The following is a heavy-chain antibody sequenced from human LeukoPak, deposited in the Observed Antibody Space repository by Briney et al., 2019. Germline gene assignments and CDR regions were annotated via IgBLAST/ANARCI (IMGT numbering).Heavy chain of an antibody. CDR2: ISSSDNTI. Sequence: GGSLRLSCAASGFTFSDYYMSWIRQAPGKGLEWVSSISSSDNTIYYTDSVKGRFTISRDNAKNSLYLQMKSLRAEDTAVYYCARGFDTYDQWGQGTLVTVSS. CDR3: ARGFDTYDQ. J-gene: IGHJ5*02. CDR1: GFTFSDYY. V-gene: IGHV3-11*04.